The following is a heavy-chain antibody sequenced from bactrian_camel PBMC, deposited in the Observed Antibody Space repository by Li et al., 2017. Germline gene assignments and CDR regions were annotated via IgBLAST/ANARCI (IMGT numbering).Heavy chain of an antibody. CDR3: ASRGSWSDALGRWVFSYSY. CDR2: IYSDGTAA. Sequence: HVQLVESGGGLVQPGGSLRLSCVASVTSGFAFSHYYMSWVRQAPGKGLEWVASIYSDGTAAYYLDSVKGRFTISRDNAKNTLHLQMNNLKPEDTAVYYCASRGSWSDALGRWVFSYSYWGQGTQVTVS. D-gene: IGHD6*01. CDR1: VTSGFAFSHYY. J-gene: IGHJ4*01. V-gene: IGHV3S6*01.